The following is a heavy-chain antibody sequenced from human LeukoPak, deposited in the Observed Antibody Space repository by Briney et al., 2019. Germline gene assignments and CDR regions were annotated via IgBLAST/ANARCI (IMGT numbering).Heavy chain of an antibody. D-gene: IGHD3-22*01. Sequence: SVNPSCKASGYTSTIYGISWVRHPPRQGLEWMGWISSYNGNTNYAHKLQGRVTMTTDTSTSTAYMELRGLRSDDTAVYYCARERRYYDSSGYPDYWGQGTLVTVSS. V-gene: IGHV1-18*01. CDR2: ISSYNGNT. CDR1: GYTSTIYG. CDR3: ARERRYYDSSGYPDY. J-gene: IGHJ4*02.